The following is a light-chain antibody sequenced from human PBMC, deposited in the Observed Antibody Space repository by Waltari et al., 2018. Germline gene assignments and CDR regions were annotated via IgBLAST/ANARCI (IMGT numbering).Light chain of an antibody. CDR3: QQYDSSPLT. J-gene: IGKJ1*01. CDR1: QSISSS. Sequence: EIVLTQSPVTLSSSPGERATLSCRASQSISSSLVWYQQKTGQPPRLLILGASGRATGIPDRFSGSGSGTEFTLTISRLEPEDFAVYYCQQYDSSPLTFGQGTKVEIK. CDR2: GAS. V-gene: IGKV3-20*01.